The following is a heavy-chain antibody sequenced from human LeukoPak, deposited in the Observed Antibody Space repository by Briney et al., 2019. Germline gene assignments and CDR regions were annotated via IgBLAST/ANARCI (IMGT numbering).Heavy chain of an antibody. Sequence: PGGSLRLSCAGSGFSFSSYWMHWVRQAPGKGLVWVSRINSGATTTDYADSVKGRFTISRDNVKNTLYLRMNSLRAEDTAVYFCVRDPTTVNTGYFDYWGQGTLVTVSS. CDR3: VRDPTTVNTGYFDY. J-gene: IGHJ4*02. V-gene: IGHV3-74*01. D-gene: IGHD4-17*01. CDR1: GFSFSSYW. CDR2: INSGATTT.